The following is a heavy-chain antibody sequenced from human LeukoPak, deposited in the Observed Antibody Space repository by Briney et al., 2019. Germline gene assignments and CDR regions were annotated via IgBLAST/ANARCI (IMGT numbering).Heavy chain of an antibody. D-gene: IGHD2-15*01. V-gene: IGHV4-39*07. CDR3: ARDRDVDDFDY. J-gene: IGHJ4*01. CDR2: IYYSGST. Sequence: NASETLSLTCTVSGGSISSSSYYWGWIRQPPGKGLEWIGSIYYSGSTYYNPSLKSRVTISVDTSKNQFSLRLSSVTAADTAMYHCARDRDVDDFDYWGRGTLVIVSS. CDR1: GGSISSSSYY.